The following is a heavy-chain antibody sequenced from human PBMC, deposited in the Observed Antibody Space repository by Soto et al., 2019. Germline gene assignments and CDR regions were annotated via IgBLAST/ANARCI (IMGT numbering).Heavy chain of an antibody. D-gene: IGHD2-2*01. V-gene: IGHV4-34*01. CDR1: GGSFSGYY. CDR2: INHSGST. Sequence: PSETLSLTCAVYGGSFSGYYWSWIRQPPGKGLEWIGEINHSGSTNYNPSLKSRVTISVDTSKNQLSLKLSSVTAADTAVYYCARVPTSCWFDPWGQRTLVSVPS. J-gene: IGHJ5*02. CDR3: ARVPTSCWFDP.